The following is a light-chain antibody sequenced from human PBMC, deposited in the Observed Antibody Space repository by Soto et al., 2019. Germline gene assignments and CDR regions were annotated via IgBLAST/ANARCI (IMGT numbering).Light chain of an antibody. J-gene: IGLJ2*01. Sequence: QSVLAQPASVSGSPGQSITISCTGTSSDVGGYNYVSWYQQHPGKAPKLMIYDVSNRPSGVSNRFSGSKSGNTASLTISGLQAEDEADYYCSSYTSSSTLVIAGGTKVTVL. CDR1: SSDVGGYNY. CDR3: SSYTSSSTLV. CDR2: DVS. V-gene: IGLV2-14*01.